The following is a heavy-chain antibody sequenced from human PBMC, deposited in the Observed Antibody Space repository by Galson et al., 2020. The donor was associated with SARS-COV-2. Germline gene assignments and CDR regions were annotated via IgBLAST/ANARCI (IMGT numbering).Heavy chain of an antibody. Sequence: SETLSLTCAVYVGSFSDYYWTWIRQPPGKGLEWIGEISHSGSTNYNPSPKCRVTIPVDTSKNQFSLRLTSMTAADTAVYYCARRADSSSWFGFDYWGQGTLVTVSS. CDR3: ARRADSSSWFGFDY. V-gene: IGHV4-34*01. J-gene: IGHJ4*02. CDR2: ISHSGST. D-gene: IGHD6-13*01. CDR1: VGSFSDYY.